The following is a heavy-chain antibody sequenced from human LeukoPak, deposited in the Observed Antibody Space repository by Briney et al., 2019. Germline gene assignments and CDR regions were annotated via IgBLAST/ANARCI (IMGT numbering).Heavy chain of an antibody. D-gene: IGHD1-26*01. CDR1: GGSISNYY. Sequence: SETLSLTCTVSGGSISNYYWSWIRQPPGKGLEWIGYIFYTGSTNYNPSLKSRVTTSVDTSKNLFSLKLTSVTAADTAVYHCARLGDYRFDPWGQGTLATVSS. CDR2: IFYTGST. CDR3: ARLGDYRFDP. J-gene: IGHJ5*02. V-gene: IGHV4-59*08.